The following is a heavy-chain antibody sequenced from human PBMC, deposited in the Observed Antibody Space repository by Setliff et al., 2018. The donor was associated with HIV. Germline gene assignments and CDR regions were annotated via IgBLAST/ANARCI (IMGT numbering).Heavy chain of an antibody. CDR2: INPSDGSA. CDR1: GYTFTSCF. CDR3: ARDRTHRGGWYGYFEY. Sequence: ASVKVSCKASGYTFTSCFMHWVRQAPGQGLEYIGIINPSDGSADYVEKFQGRVTMTRDTSTSTVYMEVSSLRSDDTAVYYCARDRTHRGGWYGYFEYWGQGTLVTVSS. V-gene: IGHV1-46*01. J-gene: IGHJ4*02. D-gene: IGHD6-19*01.